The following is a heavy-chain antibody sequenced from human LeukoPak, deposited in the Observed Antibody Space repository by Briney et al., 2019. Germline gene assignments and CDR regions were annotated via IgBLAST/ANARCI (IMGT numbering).Heavy chain of an antibody. D-gene: IGHD1-1*01. CDR3: ARVEYVYYFDY. J-gene: IGHJ4*02. CDR1: GFTFNSYW. V-gene: IGHV3-7*01. Sequence: GGSLRLSCAASGFTFNSYWMSWVRQAPGKGLEWVANIKQDGSEKYYVDSVKGRFTISRDNAKNSLYLQMNSLRAEDTAVYYCARVEYVYYFDYWGQGTLVTVSS. CDR2: IKQDGSEK.